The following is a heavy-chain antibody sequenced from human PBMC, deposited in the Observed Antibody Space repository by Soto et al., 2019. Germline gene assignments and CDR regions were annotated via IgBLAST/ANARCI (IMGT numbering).Heavy chain of an antibody. CDR1: GGTFSSYA. Sequence: GASVKVSCKASGGTFSSYAISWVRQAPGQGLEWMGGIIPIFGTANYAQKFQGRVTITADKSTSTAYMELSSLRSEDTAVYYCAGTQYYDFWSGYYTGMGGVANYYYYYGMDVWGQGTTVTVSS. CDR2: IIPIFGTA. CDR3: AGTQYYDFWSGYYTGMGGVANYYYYYGMDV. V-gene: IGHV1-69*06. J-gene: IGHJ6*02. D-gene: IGHD3-3*01.